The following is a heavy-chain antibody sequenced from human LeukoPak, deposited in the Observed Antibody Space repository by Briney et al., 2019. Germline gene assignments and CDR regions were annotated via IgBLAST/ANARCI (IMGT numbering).Heavy chain of an antibody. CDR2: IWYDGSNK. D-gene: IGHD3-9*01. CDR1: GFTFSSYG. Sequence: PGGSLRLSCAASGFTFSSYGMHWVRQAPGKGLEWVAVIWYDGSNKYYADSVKGRFTISRDNSKNTLYLQMNSLRAEDTAVYYCARAGPLRYFDWLLSVGSGTDAFDIWGQGTMVTVSS. V-gene: IGHV3-33*01. CDR3: ARAGPLRYFDWLLSVGSGTDAFDI. J-gene: IGHJ3*02.